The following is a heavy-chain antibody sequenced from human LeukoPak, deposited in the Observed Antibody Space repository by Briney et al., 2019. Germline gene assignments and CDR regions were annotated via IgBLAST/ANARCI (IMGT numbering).Heavy chain of an antibody. J-gene: IGHJ2*01. D-gene: IGHD3-22*01. CDR2: INHSGST. V-gene: IGHV4-34*01. CDR3: ARYESSAYGIDV. Sequence: SETLSLTCAVYGGSFSGYYWSWIRQPPGKGLEWIGEINHSGSTNYNPSLKSRVTISVDTSKNQFSLKVSSVAAADTAVYYCARYESSAYGIDVWGRGTLVTVSS. CDR1: GGSFSGYY.